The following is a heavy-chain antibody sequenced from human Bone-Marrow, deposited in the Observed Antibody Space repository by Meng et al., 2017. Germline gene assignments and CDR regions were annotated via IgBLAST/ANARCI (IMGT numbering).Heavy chain of an antibody. Sequence: EVDLVGSGVGFVKRGGSLRLSCVASGFSFTDAWMSWVRQAPGKGLEWVGRIKRNSDGGTIDYAAPVKGRFTISRDDSKNTLYLQMDSLITEDTAVYFCATGAAAADHWGQGTLVTVSS. CDR3: ATGAAAADH. V-gene: IGHV3-15*01. J-gene: IGHJ4*02. D-gene: IGHD6-13*01. CDR2: IKRNSDGGTI. CDR1: GFSFTDAW.